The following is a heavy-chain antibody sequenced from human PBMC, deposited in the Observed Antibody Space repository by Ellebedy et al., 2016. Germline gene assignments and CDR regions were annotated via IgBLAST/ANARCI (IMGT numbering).Heavy chain of an antibody. CDR3: ARDRGASFDY. D-gene: IGHD1-26*01. CDR2: INSDGNST. J-gene: IGHJ4*02. Sequence: GESLKISXAASGFTFSSYWMHWVRQAPGKGLVWVSRINSDGNSTSYADSVKGRFTISRDNAKNTLYLQMNSLRAEDTAVYYCARDRGASFDYWGQGTLVTVSS. CDR1: GFTFSSYW. V-gene: IGHV3-74*01.